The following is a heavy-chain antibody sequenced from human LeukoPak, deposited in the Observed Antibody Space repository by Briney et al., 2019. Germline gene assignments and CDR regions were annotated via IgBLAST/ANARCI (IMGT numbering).Heavy chain of an antibody. CDR1: GGSISSNY. D-gene: IGHD3-22*01. CDR2: IYFTGST. J-gene: IGHJ1*01. V-gene: IGHV4-59*01. CDR3: ARDYSDSSGYSPFQH. Sequence: SETLSLTCTVSGGSISSNYWNWIRQPPGKGLERIGFIYFTGSTIYNPSLKSRVTISVDTSKNQFSLRLTSVTAADTAVYYCARDYSDSSGYSPFQHWGQGTLVTVSS.